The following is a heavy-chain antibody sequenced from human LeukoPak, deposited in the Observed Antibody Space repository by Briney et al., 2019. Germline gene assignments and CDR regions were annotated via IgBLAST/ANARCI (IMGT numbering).Heavy chain of an antibody. CDR2: INPSGGST. CDR1: GYTFTSYY. CDR3: ARGKHIVVVTAPNWFDP. J-gene: IGHJ5*02. V-gene: IGHV1-46*01. D-gene: IGHD2-21*02. Sequence: GASVKVSCKASGYTFTSYYMHWVRQAPGQGLERMGIINPSGGSTSYAQKFQGRVTMTRDTSTSTVYMELSSLRSEDTAVYYCARGKHIVVVTAPNWFDPWGQGTLVTVSS.